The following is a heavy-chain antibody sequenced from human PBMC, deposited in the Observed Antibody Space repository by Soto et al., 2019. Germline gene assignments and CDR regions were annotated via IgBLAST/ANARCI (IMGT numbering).Heavy chain of an antibody. V-gene: IGHV3-53*01. CDR3: ARNGWGMATVGM. CDR1: GFTVSNNY. J-gene: IGHJ4*02. CDR2: IYSGGTT. Sequence: EVQLVESGGGLVQPGGSLRLSCAASGFTVSNNYMIWFRLPPGKGLEWVSLIYSGGTTDYADSVKGRFTISRDNSKNTLYLQMNSLRVEDTAVYYCARNGWGMATVGMWGPGTLVTVSS. D-gene: IGHD4-4*01.